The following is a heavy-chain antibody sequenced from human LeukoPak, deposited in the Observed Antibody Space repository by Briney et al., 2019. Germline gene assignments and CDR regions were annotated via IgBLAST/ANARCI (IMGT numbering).Heavy chain of an antibody. V-gene: IGHV3-30-3*01. CDR2: ISYDGAKK. CDR1: GITFNTYA. Sequence: PGGSLRLSCAASGITFNTYAMHWVRQAPGKGLEWVAVISYDGAKKYYADSMKGRFTISRDNSNNTVNLQVHSLRPEDTAVYYCARGTLPSWSFDYWGQGTLVTVSS. J-gene: IGHJ4*02. D-gene: IGHD2-15*01. CDR3: ARGTLPSWSFDY.